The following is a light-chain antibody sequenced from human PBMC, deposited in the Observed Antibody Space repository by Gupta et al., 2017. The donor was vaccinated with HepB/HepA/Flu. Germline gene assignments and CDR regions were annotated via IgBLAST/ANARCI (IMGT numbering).Light chain of an antibody. CDR2: KAS. CDR3: LHDNNYPRT. V-gene: IGKV1-5*03. J-gene: IGKJ1*01. Sequence: DIQMTQSPSTLSASVGDRVTITCRTSQTINTWLAWFQQKPGKAPNLLIYKASTLESGVPSRFSGSGSGTEFTLTIGSRQPDDFATYYCLHDNNYPRTFGQGTKVEI. CDR1: QTINTW.